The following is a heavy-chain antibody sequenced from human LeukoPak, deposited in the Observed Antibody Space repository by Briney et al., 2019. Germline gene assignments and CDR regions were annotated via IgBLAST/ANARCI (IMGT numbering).Heavy chain of an antibody. CDR2: ISGSGGST. D-gene: IGHD6-19*01. Sequence: GGSLRLSCAASGFTFSSYAMSWVRQAPGKGLEWVSAISGSGGSTYYADSVKGRFTISRDNSKNTLYLQMKSLRAEDTAVYYCAKVGISSGWYRSPVDYWGQGTLVTVSS. CDR1: GFTFSSYA. V-gene: IGHV3-23*01. J-gene: IGHJ4*02. CDR3: AKVGISSGWYRSPVDY.